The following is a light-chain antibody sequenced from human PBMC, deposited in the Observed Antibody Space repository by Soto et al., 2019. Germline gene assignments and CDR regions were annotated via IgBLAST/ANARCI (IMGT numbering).Light chain of an antibody. V-gene: IGKV3-15*01. Sequence: EVVMTQSPATLSVSPGESATLSCRASQTVSSNLAWYQQKPGQAPRLLIDGSFTRATGVPARFSASRSGTEFTLTITSPQSEDFALYFCQQFNNLPYSFGQGTKIEIK. CDR2: GSF. CDR3: QQFNNLPYS. J-gene: IGKJ2*03. CDR1: QTVSSN.